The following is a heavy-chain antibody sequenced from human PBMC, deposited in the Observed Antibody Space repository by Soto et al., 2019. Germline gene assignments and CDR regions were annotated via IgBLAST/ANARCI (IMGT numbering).Heavy chain of an antibody. Sequence: EVQLLESGGGLVQPGGSLRLSCAASGFTFSSYAMSWVRQTPGKGLEWVSSISGPGGSTYYADSVKGRFTISRDNSQNTLYLQMNSLRAEDTAVYYCATDSVVVIPYWYFDLWGRGTLVTVSS. CDR3: ATDSVVVIPYWYFDL. CDR2: ISGPGGST. V-gene: IGHV3-23*01. CDR1: GFTFSSYA. J-gene: IGHJ2*01. D-gene: IGHD3-22*01.